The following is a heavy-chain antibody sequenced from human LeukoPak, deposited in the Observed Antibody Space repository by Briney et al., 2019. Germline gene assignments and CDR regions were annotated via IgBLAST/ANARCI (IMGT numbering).Heavy chain of an antibody. CDR1: GFTFRDYS. CDR2: ISSRSSTI. CDR3: ARDGLRRPPTPYCGGDCPLDY. D-gene: IGHD2-21*02. V-gene: IGHV3-48*04. Sequence: GGSLRLSCAASGFTFRDYSMNWVRQAPGKGLEWVSYISSRSSTIWYADSVKGRFTISRDNAKNSLYLQVSSLRAEDTAVYYCARDGLRRPPTPYCGGDCPLDYWGQGTLVSVSS. J-gene: IGHJ4*02.